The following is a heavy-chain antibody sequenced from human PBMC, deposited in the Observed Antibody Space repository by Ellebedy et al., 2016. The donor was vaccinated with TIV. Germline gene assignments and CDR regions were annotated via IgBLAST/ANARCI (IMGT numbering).Heavy chain of an antibody. J-gene: IGHJ4*02. CDR1: GGSISSSSYY. D-gene: IGHD4-17*01. CDR2: IYYSGTT. V-gene: IGHV4-39*01. CDR3: ARHEYGDNDYGGY. Sequence: MPSETLSLTCTVSGGSISSSSYYRGWIRQPPGKGLEWIGSIYYSGTTHYNPSLKSRVTISVDTSKNQFSLKLNSVTAADTAVYYCARHEYGDNDYGGYWGQGTLVTVSS.